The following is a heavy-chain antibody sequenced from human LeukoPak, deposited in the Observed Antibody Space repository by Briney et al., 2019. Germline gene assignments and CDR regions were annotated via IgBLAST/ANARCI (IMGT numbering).Heavy chain of an antibody. V-gene: IGHV5-51*01. CDR2: IYPGDSDT. J-gene: IGHJ3*02. Sequence: GESLKISCKGSGYSFTSYWIGWVRQMPGKGLEWMGIIYPGDSDTRYSPSFQGQVIMSADKSITTAYLQWSSLKASDTAMYYCARLGYYFGSGSYYNPADIWGQGTMVTVSS. CDR1: GYSFTSYW. CDR3: ARLGYYFGSGSYYNPADI. D-gene: IGHD3-10*01.